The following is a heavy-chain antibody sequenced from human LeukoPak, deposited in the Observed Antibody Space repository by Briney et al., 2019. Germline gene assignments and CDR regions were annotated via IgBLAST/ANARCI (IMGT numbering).Heavy chain of an antibody. CDR3: ARDVSHSGSRDAWWFDP. J-gene: IGHJ5*02. CDR1: GYTFTSYG. Sequence: ASVKVSCKASGYTFTSYGISWVRQAPGQGLEWMGWISAYNGNTNYAQKLQSRVTMTTDTSTSTAYMELSSLRFEDTAVYYCARDVSHSGSRDAWWFDPWGQGTLVTVSS. CDR2: ISAYNGNT. V-gene: IGHV1-18*01. D-gene: IGHD6-13*01.